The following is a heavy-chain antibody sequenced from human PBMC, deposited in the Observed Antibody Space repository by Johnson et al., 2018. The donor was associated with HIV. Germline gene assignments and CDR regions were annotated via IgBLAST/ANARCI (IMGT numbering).Heavy chain of an antibody. J-gene: IGHJ3*02. V-gene: IGHV3-53*01. CDR3: VRDSSGYSGFDI. D-gene: IGHD3-22*01. Sequence: VQLVESGGGLIQPGGSLRLSCAASGFTVSSTHMSWVRQAPGKGLEWVSTISGSGGSTYYADSVKGRFTISRDNSKNTRYLQMNRLRAEDTAVYYCVRDSSGYSGFDIWGQGTMVTVSS. CDR1: GFTVSSTH. CDR2: SGSGGST.